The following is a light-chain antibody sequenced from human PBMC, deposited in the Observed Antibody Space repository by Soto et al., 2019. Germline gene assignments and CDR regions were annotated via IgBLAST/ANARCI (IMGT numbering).Light chain of an antibody. J-gene: IGKJ4*01. CDR2: DAS. CDR3: QQYNSYPLT. Sequence: DIQMTQSLSTLSASVGDRVTITCGASQSISSWLAWYQQKPGKAPKLLIYDASSLESGVPSRFSGSGSGTEFTLTISSLQPDDFATYYCQQYNSYPLTFGGGTKVDIK. V-gene: IGKV1-5*01. CDR1: QSISSW.